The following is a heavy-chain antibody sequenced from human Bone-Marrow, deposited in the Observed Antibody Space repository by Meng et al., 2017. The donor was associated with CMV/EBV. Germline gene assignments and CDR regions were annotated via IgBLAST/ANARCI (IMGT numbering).Heavy chain of an antibody. CDR1: GYTFTRYD. V-gene: IGHV1-8*01. D-gene: IGHD3-3*01. Sequence: ASVKVSCKASGYTFTRYDIIWVRQATGQGLEWMGRIDPNSGNTGYAQKFQGRVTMTRNTSKSTAYMELSSLRSEDTAVYYCARADRSFDFWSGYPRFDPWGQGTRVTVYS. CDR3: ARADRSFDFWSGYPRFDP. CDR2: IDPNSGNT. J-gene: IGHJ5*02.